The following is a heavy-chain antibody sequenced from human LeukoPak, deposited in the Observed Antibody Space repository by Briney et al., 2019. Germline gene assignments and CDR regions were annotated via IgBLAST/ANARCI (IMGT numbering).Heavy chain of an antibody. D-gene: IGHD3-3*01. Sequence: PSETLSLTCTVSGGSISSGDYYWSWIRQPPGKGLEWIGYIYYSGSTYYNPSFKSRVTISVDTSKNHFSLKLSSVTAADTAVYYCARDGYDFWSGPNWFDPWGQGTLVTVSS. J-gene: IGHJ5*02. V-gene: IGHV4-30-4*08. CDR3: ARDGYDFWSGPNWFDP. CDR1: GGSISSGDYY. CDR2: IYYSGST.